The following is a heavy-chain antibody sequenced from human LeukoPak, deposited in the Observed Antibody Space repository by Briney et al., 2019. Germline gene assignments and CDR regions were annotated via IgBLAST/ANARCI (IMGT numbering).Heavy chain of an antibody. Sequence: ASAKVSCKASGYTFTSYDINWVRQATGQGLEWMGWMNPNSGNTGYAQKFQGRVTMTRNTSISTAYMELSSLRSEDTAVYYCARGGYDILTGYSVGGMDVWGQGTTVTVSS. CDR2: MNPNSGNT. V-gene: IGHV1-8*01. CDR3: ARGGYDILTGYSVGGMDV. J-gene: IGHJ6*02. CDR1: GYTFTSYD. D-gene: IGHD3-9*01.